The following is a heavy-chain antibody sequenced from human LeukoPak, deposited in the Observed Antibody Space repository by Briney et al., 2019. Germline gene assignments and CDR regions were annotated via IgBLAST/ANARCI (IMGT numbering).Heavy chain of an antibody. J-gene: IGHJ4*02. V-gene: IGHV1-46*01. CDR1: GYTFTSYF. Sequence: ASVKVSCKASGYTFTSYFIHWVRQAPGQGLEWMGIINPSGGSTTYAQRFQGSVTMTRDVSTSTVYMELSSLRSEDTAVYYCGRDSRYDTSGYSFDYWGQGTLVTVSS. CDR2: INPSGGST. D-gene: IGHD3-22*01. CDR3: GRDSRYDTSGYSFDY.